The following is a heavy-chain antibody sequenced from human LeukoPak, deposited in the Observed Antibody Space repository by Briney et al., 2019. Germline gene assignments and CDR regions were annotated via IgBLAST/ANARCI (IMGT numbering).Heavy chain of an antibody. Sequence: GGSLRLSCAASGFTVSSNYMSWVRQAPGKGLEWVSVIYSGGSTYYADSVKGRFTISRDNSKNTLYLQMNSLRAEDTAVYYCARDFSCGGDCYSDAFDIWGQGTMVTVSS. CDR1: GFTVSSNY. CDR3: ARDFSCGGDCYSDAFDI. D-gene: IGHD2-21*02. J-gene: IGHJ3*02. V-gene: IGHV3-53*01. CDR2: IYSGGST.